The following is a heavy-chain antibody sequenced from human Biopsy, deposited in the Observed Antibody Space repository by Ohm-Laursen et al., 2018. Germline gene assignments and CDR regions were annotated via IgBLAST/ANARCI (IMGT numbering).Heavy chain of an antibody. V-gene: IGHV1-2*02. CDR2: INPHSGTT. CDR3: AKGQDLRGGAEYFQH. D-gene: IGHD2-15*01. Sequence: SVKVSCKASGYTFTGQYLHWVRQVPGQGLEWMGWINPHSGTTKFAQDFQGRVTMTRDTSITTAYMELRRLGSDGTAVYYCAKGQDLRGGAEYFQHWGQGALVTVSS. J-gene: IGHJ1*01. CDR1: GYTFTGQY.